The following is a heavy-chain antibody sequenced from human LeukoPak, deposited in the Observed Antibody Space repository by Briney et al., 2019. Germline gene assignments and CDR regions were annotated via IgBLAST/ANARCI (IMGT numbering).Heavy chain of an antibody. CDR3: ARAYDILTGFNWFDP. V-gene: IGHV1-2*02. CDR2: INPNSGGT. Sequence: ASVKVSCKASGYTFTSYYMHWVRQAPGQGLEWMGWINPNSGGTNYAQKFQGRVTMTRDTSISTAYMELSRLRSDDTAVYYCARAYDILTGFNWFDPWGQGTLVTVSS. CDR1: GYTFTSYY. J-gene: IGHJ5*02. D-gene: IGHD3-9*01.